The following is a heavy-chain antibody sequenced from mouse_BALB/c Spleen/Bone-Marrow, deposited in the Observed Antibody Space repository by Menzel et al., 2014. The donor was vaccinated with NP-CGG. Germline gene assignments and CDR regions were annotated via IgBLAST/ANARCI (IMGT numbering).Heavy chain of an antibody. J-gene: IGHJ3*01. CDR1: GYSFTSYW. CDR2: IHLSDSES. D-gene: IGHD3-3*01. V-gene: IGHV1-74*04. Sequence: LVESGAELVRPGASVKLSCKASGYSFTSYWMNWVKQRPGQGLEWIGMIHLSDSESRLNQKFKDKATLTVDKSSSTAYMQLSSRTSEDSAVYYCTRYDLTTRAFAYWGQGTLVTVSA. CDR3: TRYDLTTRAFAY.